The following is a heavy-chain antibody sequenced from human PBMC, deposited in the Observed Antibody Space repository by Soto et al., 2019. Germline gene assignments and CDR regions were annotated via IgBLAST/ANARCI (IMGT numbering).Heavy chain of an antibody. V-gene: IGHV4-59*01. CDR1: GGSISSYY. Sequence: LTCSVSGGSISSYYWSWIRQPPGKGLEWIGYIYYSGSTNYNPSLKSRVTISVDTSKNQFSLKLSSVTAADTAVYFCARDTPPAELDYWGQGSLVNASS. CDR2: IYYSGST. J-gene: IGHJ4*02. CDR3: ARDTPPAELDY. D-gene: IGHD1-1*01.